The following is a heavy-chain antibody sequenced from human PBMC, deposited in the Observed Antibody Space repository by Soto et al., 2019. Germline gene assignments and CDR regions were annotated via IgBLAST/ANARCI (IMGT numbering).Heavy chain of an antibody. V-gene: IGHV3-23*01. CDR2: ISDDGSRT. J-gene: IGHJ5*01. CDR3: VKGAWLDF. CDR1: GFSFSTFE. Sequence: EVQLLESGGGLAQPGGSLRLSCAASGFSFSTFEMSWVRQAPGRGLEWVSFISDDGSRTYYADAVKGRFTISRDNSKHTLYLQMNSLTAEDTAVYACVKGAWLDFWGQGTLVTVSS.